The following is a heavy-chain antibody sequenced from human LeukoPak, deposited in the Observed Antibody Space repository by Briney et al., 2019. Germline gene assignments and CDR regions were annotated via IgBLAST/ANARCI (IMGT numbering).Heavy chain of an antibody. D-gene: IGHD6-13*01. V-gene: IGHV1-18*01. CDR3: TVRNRSSWSPICF. Sequence: GASVKVSCKASGYTFTNYGISWVRQAPGQGLEWMGLISAYNGDTNYAQKLQGRVTMTTDTSTSTAYMELRTLRSDDTAVYYCTVRNRSSWSPICFWGQGTLVTVSS. CDR2: ISAYNGDT. CDR1: GYTFTNYG. J-gene: IGHJ4*02.